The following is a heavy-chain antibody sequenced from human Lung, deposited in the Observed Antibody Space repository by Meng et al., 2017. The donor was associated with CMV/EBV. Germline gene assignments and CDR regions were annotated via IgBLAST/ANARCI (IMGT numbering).Heavy chain of an antibody. J-gene: IGHJ4*02. CDR1: GGSLNSGNYY. V-gene: IGHV4-30-4*02. CDR2: IFYSGSP. CDR3: ARGPSRPHFDY. Sequence: SXTLSLXCTVSGGSLNSGNYYWNWIRQPPGKGLEWIGYIFYSGSPYYNPSLESRVTISVDTSKNQFSLRLTSVTAADTAIYYCARGPSRPHFDYWGQGTLVTVSS. D-gene: IGHD2-2*01.